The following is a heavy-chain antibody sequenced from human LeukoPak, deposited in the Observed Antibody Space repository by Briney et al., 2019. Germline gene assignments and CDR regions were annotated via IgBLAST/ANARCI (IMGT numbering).Heavy chain of an antibody. CDR1: GFTFSDYW. CDR3: ARRDPFDY. V-gene: IGHV3-74*01. J-gene: IGHJ4*02. Sequence: PGGSLRLSCAASGFTFSDYWMHWVRQTPGKGLVWVSRISYDGGGTNYADSVKGRFTISRDNAKNSLYLQMNSLRTEDTAVYYCARRDPFDYWGQGTMVTVSS. CDR2: ISYDGGGT.